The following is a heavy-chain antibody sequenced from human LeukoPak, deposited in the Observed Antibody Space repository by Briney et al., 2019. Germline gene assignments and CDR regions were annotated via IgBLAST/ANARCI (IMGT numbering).Heavy chain of an antibody. D-gene: IGHD6-19*01. Sequence: GGSLTLSCAASGFTFSSYAMSWVRQAPGKGLEWVSAISGSGGSTYYADSVTGRFTIPRDNSKNTLYLQMNSLRAEDTAVYYCANFAGYSSGWADYWGQGTLVTVSS. J-gene: IGHJ4*02. CDR1: GFTFSSYA. V-gene: IGHV3-23*01. CDR2: ISGSGGST. CDR3: ANFAGYSSGWADY.